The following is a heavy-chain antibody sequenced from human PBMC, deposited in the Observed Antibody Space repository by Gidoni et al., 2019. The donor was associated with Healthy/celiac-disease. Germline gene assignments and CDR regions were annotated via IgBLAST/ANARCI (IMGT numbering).Heavy chain of an antibody. Sequence: QVQLVESGGGVVQPGRSLRLSCAASGFPFSSYAMHWVRQAPGTGREWVAVISYDGSNKYYEDSVKGRFTISRDNSKNTLYLQMNSMRAEDTAVYYCARGSNEYSSSSLGVDYWGQGTLVTVSS. D-gene: IGHD6-6*01. V-gene: IGHV3-30-3*01. CDR1: GFPFSSYA. CDR2: ISYDGSNK. CDR3: ARGSNEYSSSSLGVDY. J-gene: IGHJ4*02.